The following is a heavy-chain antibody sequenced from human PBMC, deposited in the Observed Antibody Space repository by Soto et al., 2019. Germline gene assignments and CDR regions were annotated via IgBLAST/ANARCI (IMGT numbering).Heavy chain of an antibody. V-gene: IGHV1-24*01. Sequence: ASAKVTCTVSVYTLTELSIHCVRQAPGKGLEWMGGFDPEDGETIYAQKFQGRVTMTEDTSTDTAYMELSSLRSEDTAVYYCALGHDYFDYWGQGTRVNVS. CDR3: ALGHDYFDY. D-gene: IGHD3-16*01. CDR1: VYTLTELS. J-gene: IGHJ4*02. CDR2: FDPEDGET.